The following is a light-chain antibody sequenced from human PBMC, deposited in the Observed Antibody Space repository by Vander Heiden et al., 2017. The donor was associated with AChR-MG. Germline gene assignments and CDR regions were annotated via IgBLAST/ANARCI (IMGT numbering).Light chain of an antibody. CDR2: CAS. V-gene: IGKV3-15*01. CDR3: QQYKDWPRT. CDR1: QSIRSK. Sequence: EIVMTQSRAPLSVSPGERATLSCRASQSIRSKLGRYQQNPGQAPRLLIYCASTRATAIPARFSGSGSGTEFTLTISSLKSEDFAVYYGQQYKDWPRTFGQGTKLEIK. J-gene: IGKJ2*01.